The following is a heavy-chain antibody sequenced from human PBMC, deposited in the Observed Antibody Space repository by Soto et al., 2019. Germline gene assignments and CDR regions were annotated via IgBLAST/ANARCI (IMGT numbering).Heavy chain of an antibody. CDR3: ATDSGSGSF. CDR2: MHYSGST. J-gene: IGHJ1*01. D-gene: IGHD1-26*01. CDR1: GGSVNNNDYY. V-gene: IGHV4-30-4*01. Sequence: SETLSLTCTVSGGSVNNNDYYWSWIRQPPGKGLEWIGNMHYSGSTGYNPSLRSRVSMSVDTSKNHFSLKMNSVTPADTAVYYCATDSGSGSFWGQGTLVTVSS.